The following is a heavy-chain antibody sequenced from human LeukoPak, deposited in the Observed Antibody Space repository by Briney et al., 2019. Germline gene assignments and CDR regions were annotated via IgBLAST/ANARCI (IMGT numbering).Heavy chain of an antibody. V-gene: IGHV3-33*06. Sequence: PGGSLRLSCAASGFTFSSYGMHWVRQAPGKGLEWVAVIWYDGSNKYYADSVKGRFTISRDNSKNTLYLQMNSLRAEDTAVYYCAKEGYSSSWYKGDAFDIWGKRTMVTVSS. CDR2: IWYDGSNK. J-gene: IGHJ3*02. D-gene: IGHD6-13*01. CDR3: AKEGYSSSWYKGDAFDI. CDR1: GFTFSSYG.